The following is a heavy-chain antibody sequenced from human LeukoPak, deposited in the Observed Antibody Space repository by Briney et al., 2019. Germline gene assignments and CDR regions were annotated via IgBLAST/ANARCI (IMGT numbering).Heavy chain of an antibody. CDR2: ISSSAGTI. Sequence: GGSLRLSCAASGFTFRDYYMSWIRQAPGKRLEWISYISSSAGTIHYVDSVKGRFTISRDNAKNSLYLQMDSLRVEDTAVYYCATSVTRRRLDWFIDLWGRGTLVSVSS. V-gene: IGHV3-11*04. CDR1: GFTFRDYY. D-gene: IGHD4-17*01. J-gene: IGHJ2*01. CDR3: ATSVTRRRLDWFIDL.